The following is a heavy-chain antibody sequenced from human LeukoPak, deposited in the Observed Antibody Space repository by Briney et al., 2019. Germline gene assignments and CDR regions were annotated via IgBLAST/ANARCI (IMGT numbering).Heavy chain of an antibody. CDR3: AGGRGGYCSGTTCLNGFDP. D-gene: IGHD2-2*01. J-gene: IGHJ5*02. CDR1: GYTFTSYY. V-gene: IGHV1-46*01. CDR2: INPSGGTT. Sequence: ASVKVSCKASGYTFTSYYMHWVRQAPGRGLEWMGIINPSGGTTTYAQKFQGRVTMTRDTSTSTVHMELSSLSSEDTAIYYCAGGRGGYCSGTTCLNGFDPWGQGTLVTVSS.